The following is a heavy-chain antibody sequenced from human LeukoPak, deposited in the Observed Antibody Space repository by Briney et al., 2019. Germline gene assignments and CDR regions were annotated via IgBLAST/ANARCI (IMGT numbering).Heavy chain of an antibody. D-gene: IGHD6-6*01. CDR1: GYTFTGYY. Sequence: ASVKVSCKASGYTFTGYYMHWVRQAPGRGLEWMGWINPNSGGTNYAQKFQGRVTMTRDTSISTAYMELSRLRSDDTAVYYCARDHPEYSSSCPDYWGQGTLVTVSS. J-gene: IGHJ4*02. V-gene: IGHV1-2*02. CDR3: ARDHPEYSSSCPDY. CDR2: INPNSGGT.